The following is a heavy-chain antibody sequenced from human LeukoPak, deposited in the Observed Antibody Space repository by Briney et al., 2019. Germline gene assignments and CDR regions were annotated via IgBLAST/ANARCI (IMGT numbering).Heavy chain of an antibody. CDR3: ARGFGERYWYFDL. Sequence: KPSETLSLTCAVYGGSFSDYYWSWIRQPPGKGLEWIGYIYYSGSTYYNPSLKSRVTISVDTSKNQFSLKLSSVTAADTAVYYCARGFGERYWYFDLWGRGTLVTVSS. CDR1: GGSFSDYY. V-gene: IGHV4-30-4*01. D-gene: IGHD3-10*01. J-gene: IGHJ2*01. CDR2: IYYSGST.